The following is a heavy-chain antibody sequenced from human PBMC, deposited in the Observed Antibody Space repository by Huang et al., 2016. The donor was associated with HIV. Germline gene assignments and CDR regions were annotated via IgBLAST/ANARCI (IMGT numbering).Heavy chain of an antibody. CDR1: GFTFSSYW. V-gene: IGHV3-74*01. D-gene: IGHD1-26*01. CDR3: ARGSVGATAGGFDV. Sequence: EVQLVESGGGLVQPGGSLRLSCAASGFTFSSYWMHWVRQAPGKGLVWVSRISSGGSSTSYADSVKGRFTISRDNAKNTLYLQMNSLRAEDTAVYFCARGSVGATAGGFDVWGQGTMVTVSS. CDR2: ISSGGSST. J-gene: IGHJ3*01.